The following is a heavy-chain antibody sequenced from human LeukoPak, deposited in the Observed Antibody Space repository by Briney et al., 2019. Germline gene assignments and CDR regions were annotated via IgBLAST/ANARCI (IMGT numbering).Heavy chain of an antibody. Sequence: PGGSLRLSCAASGFTFSSYNMNWVRQAPGKGLEWVSSISSSSSYIYYADSVKGRFTISRDNAKNSLYLQMNSLRAEDTAVYYCAREYYYGPDAFDIWGQGTMVTVSS. CDR1: GFTFSSYN. CDR3: AREYYYGPDAFDI. V-gene: IGHV3-21*01. J-gene: IGHJ3*02. D-gene: IGHD3-10*01. CDR2: ISSSSSYI.